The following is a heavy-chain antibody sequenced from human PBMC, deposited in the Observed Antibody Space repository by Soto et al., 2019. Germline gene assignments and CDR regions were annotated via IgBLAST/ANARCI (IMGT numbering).Heavy chain of an antibody. CDR1: GGTFSSYA. D-gene: IGHD3-10*01. CDR2: IIRIFGTP. V-gene: IGHV1-69*12. J-gene: IGHJ6*02. CDR3: ARQGSNEYYYYGMDF. Sequence: QVQLVQSGAEVKKPGSSVKVSCKASGGTFSSYAINWVRQAPGQGLEWMGGIIRIFGTPDYAQMFQGRVTITADEATSTADMELSSLRSEDTAVYYCARQGSNEYYYYGMDFWGQGTTVTVSS.